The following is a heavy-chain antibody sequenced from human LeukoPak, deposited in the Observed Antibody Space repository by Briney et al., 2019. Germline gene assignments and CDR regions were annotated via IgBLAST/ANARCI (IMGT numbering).Heavy chain of an antibody. CDR1: GGSISSYY. V-gene: IGHV4-59*08. CDR3: ARAGYGDSDFDY. Sequence: SETLSLTCSVSGGSISSYYWSWIRQPPGKGLEWIGYIYYRGSTNYNPSLNSRLTISVDTSKNQFSLKLNSVTAADTAVYYCARAGYGDSDFDYWGQGTLVTVSS. J-gene: IGHJ4*02. CDR2: IYYRGST. D-gene: IGHD4-17*01.